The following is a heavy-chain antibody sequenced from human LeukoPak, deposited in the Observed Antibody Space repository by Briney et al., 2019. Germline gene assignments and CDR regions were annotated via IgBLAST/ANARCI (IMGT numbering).Heavy chain of an antibody. V-gene: IGHV4-59*01. D-gene: IGHD2-21*02. Sequence: PSETLSLTCTVSGGSLSSYYWSWIRQPPGKGLEWIGYIYYSGSTNYNPSLKSRVTISVDTSKNQFSLKLSSVTAADTAVYYCARDFGGDHLYAFDIWGQGTMVTVSS. CDR1: GGSLSSYY. CDR3: ARDFGGDHLYAFDI. CDR2: IYYSGST. J-gene: IGHJ3*02.